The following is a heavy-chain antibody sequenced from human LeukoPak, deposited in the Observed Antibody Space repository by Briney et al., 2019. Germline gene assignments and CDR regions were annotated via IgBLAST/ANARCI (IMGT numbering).Heavy chain of an antibody. CDR3: ARVLTPYCSGGSCYSGFYYYYGMDV. CDR1: GYTSTSYD. CDR2: MNPNSGNT. D-gene: IGHD2-15*01. Sequence: ASVKVSCKASGYTSTSYDINWVRQATGQGLEWMGWMNPNSGNTGYAQKFQGRVTMTRNTSISTAYMELSGLRSEDTAVYYCARVLTPYCSGGSCYSGFYYYYGMDVWGQGTTVTVSS. V-gene: IGHV1-8*01. J-gene: IGHJ6*02.